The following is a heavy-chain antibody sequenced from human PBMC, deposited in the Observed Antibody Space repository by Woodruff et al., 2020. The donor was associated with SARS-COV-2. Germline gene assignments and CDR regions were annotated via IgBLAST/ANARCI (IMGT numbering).Heavy chain of an antibody. Sequence: SGSTYYNPSLKSRVTISVDTSKNQFSLKLSSVTAADTAVYYCARRLPTSSSWSYDAFDIWGQGTMVTVSS. CDR2: SGST. J-gene: IGHJ3*02. CDR3: ARRLPTSSSWSYDAFDI. D-gene: IGHD6-13*01. V-gene: IGHV4-39*01.